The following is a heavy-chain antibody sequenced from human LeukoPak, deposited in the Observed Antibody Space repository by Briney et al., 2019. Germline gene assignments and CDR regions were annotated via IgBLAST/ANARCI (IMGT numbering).Heavy chain of an antibody. CDR1: GGSISSYY. V-gene: IGHV4-59*01. Sequence: KPSETLSLTCTVSGGSISSYYWSWIRQSPGKGLEWIGYFYYGGSTNYNPSPKSRVTMSVDTSKNQFSLKVSSVTAADTAVYYCARDRETSGWFGCAFDIWGQGTMVTVSS. CDR3: ARDRETSGWFGCAFDI. D-gene: IGHD6-19*01. J-gene: IGHJ3*02. CDR2: FYYGGST.